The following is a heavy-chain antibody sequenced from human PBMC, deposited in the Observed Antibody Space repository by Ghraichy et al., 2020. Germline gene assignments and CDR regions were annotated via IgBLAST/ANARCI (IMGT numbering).Heavy chain of an antibody. D-gene: IGHD1-14*01. CDR3: AGDGHCDHHFDS. CDR1: GGSITSYF. CDR2: ISYSGST. Sequence: SETLSLTCTVSGGSITSYFWSWIRQPPGKGLEWIGYISYSGSTNYNPSLKSRVTISLDTSKNQFSLKQTSVPAADTAVYYCAGDGHCDHHFDSWGPGTLVTVSS. V-gene: IGHV4-59*01. J-gene: IGHJ4*02.